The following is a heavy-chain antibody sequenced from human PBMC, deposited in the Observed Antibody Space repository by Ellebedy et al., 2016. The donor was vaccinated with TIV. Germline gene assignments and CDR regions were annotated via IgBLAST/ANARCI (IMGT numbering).Heavy chain of an antibody. V-gene: IGHV3-74*01. J-gene: IGHJ5*02. D-gene: IGHD6-25*01. CDR1: GIPFSSFW. CDR2: IDIDGSSA. Sequence: GESLKISCVASGIPFSSFWMNWVRQAPGKGLVWVSRIDIDGSSASYADSVKGRFTISRDNAKNSVYLQMNNLRSDDSALYYCAKVGHTSGDLDPWGQGALVAVSS. CDR3: AKVGHTSGDLDP.